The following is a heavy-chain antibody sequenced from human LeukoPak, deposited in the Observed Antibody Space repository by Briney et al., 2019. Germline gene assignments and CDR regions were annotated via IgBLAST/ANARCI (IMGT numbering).Heavy chain of an antibody. D-gene: IGHD2-15*01. V-gene: IGHV3-9*01. CDR3: AKDIGSGGS. Sequence: GGSLRLSCAASGFTFSSYAMSWVRQAPGKGLEWVSGISWNSGSIGYADSVKGRFTISRDNAKNSLYLQMNSLRAEDTALYYCAKDIGSGGSWGQGTLVTVSS. J-gene: IGHJ4*02. CDR2: ISWNSGSI. CDR1: GFTFSSYA.